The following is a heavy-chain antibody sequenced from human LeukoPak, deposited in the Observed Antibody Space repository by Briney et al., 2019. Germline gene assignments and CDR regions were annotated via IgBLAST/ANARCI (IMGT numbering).Heavy chain of an antibody. CDR3: ARHSGVYGDYAIDY. CDR2: IYYSGST. Sequence: PSETLSPTCTVSGGSISSYYWSWIRQPPGKGLEWIGYIYYSGSTNYNPSLKSRVTISVDTSKNQFSLKLSSVTAADTAVYYCARHSGVYGDYAIDYWGQGTLVTVSS. CDR1: GGSISSYY. V-gene: IGHV4-59*08. D-gene: IGHD4-17*01. J-gene: IGHJ4*02.